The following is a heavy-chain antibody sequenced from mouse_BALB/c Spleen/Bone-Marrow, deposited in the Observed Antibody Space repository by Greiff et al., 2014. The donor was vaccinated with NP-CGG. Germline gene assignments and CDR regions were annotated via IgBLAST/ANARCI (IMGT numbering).Heavy chain of an antibody. V-gene: IGHV14-3*02. CDR1: GEKRKEKK. CDR2: MEPANGNT. CDR3: ARWEYYAMDY. Sequence: EGKKKKKGEERGKGGEEGKREGKEEGEKRKEKKRKGGKKRKEKGKERRGSMEPANGNTKYDPKFQGKATITADTSSNTAYLQLSSLTSEDTAVYYCARWEYYAMDYWGQGTSVTVSS. J-gene: IGHJ4*01. D-gene: IGHD4-1*01.